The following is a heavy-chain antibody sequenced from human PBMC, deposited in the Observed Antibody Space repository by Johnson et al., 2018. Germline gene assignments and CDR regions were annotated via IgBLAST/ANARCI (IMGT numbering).Heavy chain of an antibody. CDR3: ARSGRFDP. D-gene: IGHD3-10*01. CDR2: IIGMFGTA. CDR1: GGTFSSYA. V-gene: IGHV1-69*05. J-gene: IGHJ5*02. Sequence: QVQLVQSGAEVKKPGSSVKVSCKTSGGTFSSYAFSWVRQAPGQGLEWMGGIIGMFGTAHYAQKFQGRVTMTRNTSISTAYMELRSLRSEDTAVYYCARSGRFDPWGQGTLVTVSS.